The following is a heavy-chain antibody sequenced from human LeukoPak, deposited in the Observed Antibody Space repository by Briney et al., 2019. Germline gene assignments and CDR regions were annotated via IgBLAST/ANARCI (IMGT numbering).Heavy chain of an antibody. CDR2: IYYSGST. J-gene: IGHJ5*02. Sequence: SETLSLTCTVSGGSISSSSYYWGWIRQPPGKGLEWIGSIYYSGSTYYNPSLKSRVTISVDTSKNQFSLKLSSVTAADTAVYYCARHGWDSAPPYNWFDPWGQGTLVTVPS. CDR1: GGSISSSSYY. CDR3: ARHGWDSAPPYNWFDP. V-gene: IGHV4-39*01. D-gene: IGHD1-26*01.